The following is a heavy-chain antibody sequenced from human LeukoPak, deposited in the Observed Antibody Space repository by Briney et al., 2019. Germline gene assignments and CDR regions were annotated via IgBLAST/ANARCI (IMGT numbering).Heavy chain of an antibody. D-gene: IGHD3-3*01. CDR1: GFSVSNNY. J-gene: IGHJ4*02. V-gene: IGHV3-53*01. CDR3: ARGRGLGVVSPYFDC. Sequence: GGSLRLSCVVSGFSVSNNYIIWVRQAPGNGLERVSVVYGDGRTSHSASVGGRFTISRDNSKNIVSLQMNNLRAEDTAVYYCARGRGLGVVSPYFDCWGQGTLVTVSS. CDR2: VYGDGRT.